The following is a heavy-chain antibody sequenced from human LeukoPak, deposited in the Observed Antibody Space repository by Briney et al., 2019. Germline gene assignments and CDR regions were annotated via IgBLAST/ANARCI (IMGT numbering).Heavy chain of an antibody. CDR2: IRYDGSNK. CDR3: AHGAMYQLDY. D-gene: IGHD2-2*01. CDR1: GFTFSSYG. Sequence: GGSLRLSCAASGFTFSSYGMHWVRQAPGKGLEWVAFIRYDGSNKYDADSVKGRFTISGDNSRNTLFLQMNSLRAEDTAVYYCAHGAMYQLDYWGQGTLVTVSS. J-gene: IGHJ4*02. V-gene: IGHV3-30*02.